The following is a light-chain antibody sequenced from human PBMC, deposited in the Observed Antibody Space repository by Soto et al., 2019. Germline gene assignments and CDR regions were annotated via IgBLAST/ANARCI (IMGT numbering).Light chain of an antibody. CDR1: QSVSNY. CDR2: AAS. J-gene: IGKJ5*01. CDR3: QHADSLPLLT. Sequence: DIQMTQSPSTLSASVGDRVTITLLASQSVSNYLAWYQQKPGKAPKLLIYAASSLQSGVPSRFSGSGSGTDFTLTISSLQPEDFATYYCQHADSLPLLTFGQGTRLEI. V-gene: IGKV1-39*01.